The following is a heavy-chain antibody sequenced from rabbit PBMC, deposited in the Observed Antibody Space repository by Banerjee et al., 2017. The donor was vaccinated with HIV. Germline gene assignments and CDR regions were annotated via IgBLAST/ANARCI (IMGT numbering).Heavy chain of an antibody. D-gene: IGHD7-1*01. CDR3: ARDRDTGTAYYFDL. CDR2: IYAGRSGTT. Sequence: QLVESRGGLVQPGESLTLTCTASGFTLSSGYWICWVRQAPGKGLEWIACIYAGRSGTTYYASWAKGRFTISKTSSTTVTLQMTSLTAADTATYFCARDRDTGTAYYFDLWGPGTLVTVS. J-gene: IGHJ4*01. CDR1: GFTLSSGYW. V-gene: IGHV1S45*01.